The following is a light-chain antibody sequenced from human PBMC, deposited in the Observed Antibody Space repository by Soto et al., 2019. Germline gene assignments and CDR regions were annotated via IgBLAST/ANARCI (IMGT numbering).Light chain of an antibody. Sequence: QCLLTQAPSASGTPGQRVTISCSGSSSNIGSNTVNWYQQLPGTAPKVLIYTNNQRPSGVPDRFSGSKYGTSASLAISGLQSEDEADYYCPAWDDSLNGYVFGSGTKVTVL. V-gene: IGLV1-44*01. CDR2: TNN. J-gene: IGLJ1*01. CDR3: PAWDDSLNGYV. CDR1: SSNIGSNT.